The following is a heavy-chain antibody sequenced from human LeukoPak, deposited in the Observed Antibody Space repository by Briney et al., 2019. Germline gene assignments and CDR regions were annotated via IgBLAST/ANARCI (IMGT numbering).Heavy chain of an antibody. J-gene: IGHJ5*02. CDR2: INHSGST. CDR3: ARRDSSSWYAGWFDP. D-gene: IGHD6-13*01. V-gene: IGHV4-34*01. Sequence: SETLSLTCAVYGGSFSGYYWSWIRQPPGKGLEWIGEINHSGSTNYNPSLKSRVTISVDTSKNQFSLKLSSVTAAGTAVYYCARRDSSSWYAGWFDPWGQGTLVTVSS. CDR1: GGSFSGYY.